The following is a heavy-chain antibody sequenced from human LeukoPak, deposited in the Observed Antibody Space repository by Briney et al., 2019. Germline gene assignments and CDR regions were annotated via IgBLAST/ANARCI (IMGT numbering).Heavy chain of an antibody. V-gene: IGHV4-39*07. CDR1: GGSISSSTYY. CDR2: IYYSGST. D-gene: IGHD3-22*01. J-gene: IGHJ4*02. CDR3: AREGPYRYDSSGYYDY. Sequence: PSETLSLTCTVSGGSISSSTYYWGWIRQPPGKGLEWIGSIYYSGSTYYNPSLKSRVTISIDTSKNQFSLKVNSVTAADTAVYYCAREGPYRYDSSGYYDYWGQGSLVTVSS.